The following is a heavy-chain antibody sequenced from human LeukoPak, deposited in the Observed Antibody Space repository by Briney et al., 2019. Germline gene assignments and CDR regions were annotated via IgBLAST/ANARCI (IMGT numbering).Heavy chain of an antibody. CDR1: GFTFINYG. CDR2: VWYDGNNK. Sequence: PGRSLRLSCAASGFTFINYGMYWVRQAPGKGLEWVATVWYDGNNKYYADSVKGRITISRDNSKNTLHLQMNSLRAEDTAIYFCARDPDRSGFDYWGQGTLVTVSS. J-gene: IGHJ4*02. V-gene: IGHV3-33*07. CDR3: ARDPDRSGFDY. D-gene: IGHD1-14*01.